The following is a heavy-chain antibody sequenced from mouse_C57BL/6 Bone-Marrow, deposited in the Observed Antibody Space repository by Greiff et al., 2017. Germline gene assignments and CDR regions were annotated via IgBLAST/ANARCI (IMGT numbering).Heavy chain of an antibody. CDR2: IHPNSGST. D-gene: IGHD3-2*02. CDR1: GYTFTSYW. V-gene: IGHV1-64*01. J-gene: IGHJ4*01. Sequence: VQLQQPGAELVKPGASVKLSCKASGYTFTSYWMHWVKQRPGQGLEWIGMIHPNSGSTNYNQKFKSKATLTVDKSSSTAYLHLSSLTSEDSAVYYCARRQLRPGAMDDWGQGTSVTAAS. CDR3: ARRQLRPGAMDD.